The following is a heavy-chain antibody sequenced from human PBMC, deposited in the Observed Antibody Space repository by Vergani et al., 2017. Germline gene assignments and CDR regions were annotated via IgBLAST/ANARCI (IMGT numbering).Heavy chain of an antibody. V-gene: IGHV3-21*01. J-gene: IGHJ4*02. CDR2: ISSISSYI. CDR3: ARAVVPAAIAY. D-gene: IGHD2-2*01. CDR1: GFTFSSYS. Sequence: EVQLVESGGGLVKPGGSLRFSCAASGFTFSSYSMNWVRQAPGKGLEWVSSISSISSYIYYADSVKGRFTIPRDNAKNSLYLQMNSLRAEDTAVYYCARAVVPAAIAYWGQGTLVTVSS.